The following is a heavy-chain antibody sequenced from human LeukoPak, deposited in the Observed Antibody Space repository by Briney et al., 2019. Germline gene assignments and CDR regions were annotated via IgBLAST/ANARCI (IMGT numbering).Heavy chain of an antibody. CDR3: ARDFWVVIPPDPTKYYYGMDV. Sequence: PGGSLRLSCAASGFTFSSYSMNWVRQAPGKGLEWVSSISSSSSYIYYADSVKGRFTISRDNAKNSLYLQMNSLRAEDTAVYYCARDFWVVIPPDPTKYYYGMDVWGQGTTVTVSS. V-gene: IGHV3-21*01. CDR2: ISSSSSYI. CDR1: GFTFSSYS. J-gene: IGHJ6*02. D-gene: IGHD3-3*01.